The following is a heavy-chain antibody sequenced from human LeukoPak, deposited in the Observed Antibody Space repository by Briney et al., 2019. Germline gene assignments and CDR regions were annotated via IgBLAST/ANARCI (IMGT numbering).Heavy chain of an antibody. CDR1: GFTFSSYG. D-gene: IGHD4-17*01. CDR3: ASGRMTTVTTPYFDY. V-gene: IGHV3-33*08. Sequence: PGRSLRLSCAASGFTFSSYGMHWVRQAPGKGLEWVAVIWYGGSNKYYADSVKGRFTISRDNSKNTLYLQMNSLRAEDTAVYYCASGRMTTVTTPYFDYWGQGTLVTVSS. CDR2: IWYGGSNK. J-gene: IGHJ4*02.